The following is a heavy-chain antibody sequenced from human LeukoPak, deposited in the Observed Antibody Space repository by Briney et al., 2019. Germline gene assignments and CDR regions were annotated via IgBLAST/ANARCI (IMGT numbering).Heavy chain of an antibody. Sequence: SESLSLTCAVSGGSISSGGYYWSCIRQPPGKGLEWIGYIYYSGSTYYNPSLKSRVTISVDTSKNQFSLKLSSVTAADTAVYYCARADSSGDDAFDIWGQGTMVTVSS. J-gene: IGHJ3*02. V-gene: IGHV4-31*11. CDR1: GGSISSGGYY. D-gene: IGHD3-22*01. CDR2: IYYSGST. CDR3: ARADSSGDDAFDI.